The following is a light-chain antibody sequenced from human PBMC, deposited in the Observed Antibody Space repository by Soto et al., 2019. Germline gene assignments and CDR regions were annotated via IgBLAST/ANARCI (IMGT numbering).Light chain of an antibody. J-gene: IGLJ3*02. CDR2: TND. Sequence: QSVLTQPPSAPEAPGQRVTISCSGSNANIGVNIVNWYQQLPGSAPTLLIYTNDQRPSGVPDRFSGSKSGTSASLAISGLQSDDEADYYCAAWDDSLNGWVFGGGTKLTVL. CDR1: NANIGVNI. V-gene: IGLV1-44*01. CDR3: AAWDDSLNGWV.